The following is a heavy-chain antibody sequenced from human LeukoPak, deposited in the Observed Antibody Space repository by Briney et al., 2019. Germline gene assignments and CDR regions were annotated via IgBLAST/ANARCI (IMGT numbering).Heavy chain of an antibody. CDR2: INPNSCGT. J-gene: IGHJ4*02. V-gene: IGHV1-2*06. CDR3: ASDVPHYYGSGSYYKD. Sequence: ASVKVSCKASGYTFTGYYMHWVRQAPGQGLEWMGRINPNSCGTNYAQKFQGRVTMTRDTSISTAYMELSRLRSDDTAVYYCASDVPHYYGSGSYYKDWGQGTLVTVSS. CDR1: GYTFTGYY. D-gene: IGHD3-10*01.